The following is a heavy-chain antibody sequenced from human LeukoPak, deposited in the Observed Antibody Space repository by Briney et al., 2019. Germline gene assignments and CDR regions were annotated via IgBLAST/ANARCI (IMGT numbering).Heavy chain of an antibody. D-gene: IGHD2-15*01. Sequence: GGSLRLSCAASGFTFSSYSMNWVRQAPGKGLEWVSYISSSSTIYYADSVKGRFTISRDNAKNSLYLQMNSLRAEDTAVYYCARVGVVVHDAFDIWGQGTMVTVSS. CDR1: GFTFSSYS. CDR3: ARVGVVVHDAFDI. CDR2: ISSSSTI. J-gene: IGHJ3*02. V-gene: IGHV3-48*01.